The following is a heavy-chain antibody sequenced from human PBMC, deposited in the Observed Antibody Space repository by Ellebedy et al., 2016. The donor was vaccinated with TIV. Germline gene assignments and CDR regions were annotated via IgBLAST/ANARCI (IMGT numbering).Heavy chain of an antibody. J-gene: IGHJ4*02. D-gene: IGHD3-10*01. CDR1: GCSISSSSYY. CDR2: IYYSGST. V-gene: IGHV4-61*05. Sequence: MPSETLSLTCTVPGCSISSSSYYWGWIRQPPGKGLEWIGYIYYSGSTNYNPSLKSRVTISVDTSKNQFSLKLSSVTAADTAVYYCARVRGYYYGSGSYFPDYWGQGTLVTVSS. CDR3: ARVRGYYYGSGSYFPDY.